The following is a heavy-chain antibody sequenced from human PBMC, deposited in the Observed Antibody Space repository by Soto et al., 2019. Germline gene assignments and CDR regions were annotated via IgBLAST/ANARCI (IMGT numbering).Heavy chain of an antibody. J-gene: IGHJ3*01. D-gene: IGHD1-1*01. Sequence: DVQLVESGGGLIQPGESLRLSCAAFGFTISGQKYVAWVRQAPGKGLEWVSALYDIDGSFYADSVKGRFTTSSDRSKTTVYLQMNDLRPDDTAVYYCATWHEREHAYDVWGLGTTVTVSS. CDR3: ATWHEREHAYDV. V-gene: IGHV3-53*01. CDR1: GFTISGQKY. CDR2: LYDIDGS.